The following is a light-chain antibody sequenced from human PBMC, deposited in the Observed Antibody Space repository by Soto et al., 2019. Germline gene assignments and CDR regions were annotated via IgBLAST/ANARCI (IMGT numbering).Light chain of an antibody. V-gene: IGKV3-20*01. J-gene: IGKJ5*01. CDR3: QQYGSSPPT. CDR2: GAS. Sequence: EIVMTQSPATLSVSPGERATLSCRASQNISNYLIWYQQKPGQAPRLLIYGASSRATGIPDRFSGSGSGTDFTLTISRLEPEDFAVYYCQQYGSSPPTFGQGTRLEIK. CDR1: QNISNY.